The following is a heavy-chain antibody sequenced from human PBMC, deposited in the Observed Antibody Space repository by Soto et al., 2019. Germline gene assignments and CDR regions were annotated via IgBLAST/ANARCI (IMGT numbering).Heavy chain of an antibody. D-gene: IGHD3-10*01. Sequence: QVQLVQSGAEVKKPGSSVKVSCKASGGTFSSYTISWVRQAPGQGLEWMGRIIPILGVANYAQKFQGRVTITADKSTSTGYMELSSLRSEDTAVYYCARGGITMATLWGQGTLVTVSS. CDR1: GGTFSSYT. J-gene: IGHJ4*02. V-gene: IGHV1-69*02. CDR2: IIPILGVA. CDR3: ARGGITMATL.